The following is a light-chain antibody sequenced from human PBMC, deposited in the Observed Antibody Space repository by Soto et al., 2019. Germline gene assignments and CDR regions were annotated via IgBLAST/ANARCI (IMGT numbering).Light chain of an antibody. Sequence: SYELTQPPSVSVSPGQTASITCSGDKLGDKYACWYQQKPGQSPVLVIYQDIKRPSGIPDRFSGSNSGSTATLTISGAQAVDDGDYYCQTWDRSTVVFGGGTQLTVL. CDR1: KLGDKY. CDR2: QDI. V-gene: IGLV3-1*01. CDR3: QTWDRSTVV. J-gene: IGLJ2*01.